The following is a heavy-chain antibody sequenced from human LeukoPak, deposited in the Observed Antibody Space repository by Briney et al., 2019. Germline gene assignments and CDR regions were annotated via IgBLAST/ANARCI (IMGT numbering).Heavy chain of an antibody. CDR2: INPNSGGT. CDR3: ARDFGFGGYYYYYYYYMDV. V-gene: IGHV1-2*02. D-gene: IGHD5-12*01. J-gene: IGHJ6*03. Sequence: ASVKVSCKASGYTFTGYYMHWVRQAPGQGVEWMGWINPNSGGTNYAQKFQGRLTITRDTSISTAYMELSRLRSDDTAVYYCARDFGFGGYYYYYYYYMDVWGKGTTVTVSS. CDR1: GYTFTGYY.